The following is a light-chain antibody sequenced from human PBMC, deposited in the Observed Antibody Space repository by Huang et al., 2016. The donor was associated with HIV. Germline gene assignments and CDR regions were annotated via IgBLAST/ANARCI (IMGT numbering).Light chain of an antibody. CDR1: HWIGSK. Sequence: EVVMTQSPATLSVSPGERVTLSCRASHWIGSKLAWYQQTPGQAPSLLIYGASTRATGIPTRFSGSGSGTEFTLTISSLQSEDFAVYYCQQYHNWPLTFGGGTTVDVK. CDR2: GAS. V-gene: IGKV3-15*01. CDR3: QQYHNWPLT. J-gene: IGKJ4*01.